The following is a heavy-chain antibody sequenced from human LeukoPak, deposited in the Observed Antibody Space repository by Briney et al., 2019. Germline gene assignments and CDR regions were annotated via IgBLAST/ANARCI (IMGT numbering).Heavy chain of an antibody. CDR2: ISGSGHSI. Sequence: GGSLRLSCAVSGFIFTSYAMSWVRQAPGKGLEWVSTISGSGHSIYYADSVKGRFTISRDNSKNTLYLQMNSLRAEDTAVYYCAKESPAFDYWGQGTLVTVSS. CDR3: AKESPAFDY. CDR1: GFIFTSYA. V-gene: IGHV3-23*01. J-gene: IGHJ4*02.